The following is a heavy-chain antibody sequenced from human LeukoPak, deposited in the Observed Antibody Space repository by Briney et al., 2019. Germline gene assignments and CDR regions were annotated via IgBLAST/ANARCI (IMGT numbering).Heavy chain of an antibody. CDR1: GYTFTSYG. V-gene: IGHV1-18*01. CDR2: ISAYNGNT. J-gene: IGHJ4*02. D-gene: IGHD3-22*01. Sequence: ASVKVSCKASGYTFTSYGISWVRQAPGQGLEWVGWISAYNGNTNYAQKLQGRVTMTTDTSTSTAYMELRSLRSDDTAVYYCAGDEYYYDSSGYYSPLDYWGQGTLVTVSS. CDR3: AGDEYYYDSSGYYSPLDY.